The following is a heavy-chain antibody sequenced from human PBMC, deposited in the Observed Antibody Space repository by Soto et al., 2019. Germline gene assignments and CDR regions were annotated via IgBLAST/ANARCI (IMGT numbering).Heavy chain of an antibody. Sequence: SVKVSCKASGYTFTNYAISWVRQAPGQGLEWMGGIIPIFGTANYAQKFQGRVTITADESTSTAYMELSSLRSEDTAVYYCARGLERGYSGYGAVDYWGQGTLVTVSS. CDR1: GYTFTNYA. J-gene: IGHJ4*02. CDR2: IIPIFGTA. V-gene: IGHV1-69*13. D-gene: IGHD5-12*01. CDR3: ARGLERGYSGYGAVDY.